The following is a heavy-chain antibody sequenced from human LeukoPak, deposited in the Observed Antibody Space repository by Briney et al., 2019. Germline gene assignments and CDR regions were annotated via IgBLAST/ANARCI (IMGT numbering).Heavy chain of an antibody. CDR3: AKGIQGGSLYCFDY. J-gene: IGHJ4*02. Sequence: GGSLRLSCAASGFIFRNYAMNWVRPAPGKGLEWVSEIISSGATTSYADSVRGRFTISRDNSKNTLYLQMNSLRAEDTAIYYCAKGIQGGSLYCFDYGRQGTLVTVSS. CDR1: GFIFRNYA. V-gene: IGHV3-23*01. CDR2: IISSGATT. D-gene: IGHD2-15*01.